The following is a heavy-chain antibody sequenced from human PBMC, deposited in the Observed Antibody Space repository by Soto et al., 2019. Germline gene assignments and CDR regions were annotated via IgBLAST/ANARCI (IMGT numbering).Heavy chain of an antibody. D-gene: IGHD3-10*01. CDR3: ARARGVPRTQLVDY. V-gene: IGHV3-74*01. Sequence: GGSLRLSCAASGFTFSSYWMHWVRQAPGKGLVWVSRINSDGSSTSYADSVKGRFTISRGNAKNTLYLQMNSLRAEDTAVYYCARARGVPRTQLVDYWGQGTLVTVSS. CDR2: INSDGSST. CDR1: GFTFSSYW. J-gene: IGHJ4*02.